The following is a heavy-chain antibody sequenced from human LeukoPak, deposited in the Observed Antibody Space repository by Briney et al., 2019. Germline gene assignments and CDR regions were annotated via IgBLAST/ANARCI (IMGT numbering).Heavy chain of an antibody. Sequence: GGSLRLSCAASGFTFSSYAMHWVRQAPGKGLEWVAVISYDGSNKYYADSVKGRFTISRDNSKNTLYLQMNSLRAEDTAVYYCARDFAVADYFDYWGQGTLVTVSS. CDR1: GFTFSSYA. D-gene: IGHD2-21*01. J-gene: IGHJ4*02. CDR3: ARDFAVADYFDY. V-gene: IGHV3-30*04. CDR2: ISYDGSNK.